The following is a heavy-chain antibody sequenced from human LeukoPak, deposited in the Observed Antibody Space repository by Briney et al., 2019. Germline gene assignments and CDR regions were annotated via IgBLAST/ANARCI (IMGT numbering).Heavy chain of an antibody. CDR1: GFTFSRSA. D-gene: IGHD6-6*01. Sequence: AGGSLRLSCAASGFTFSRSAMHWVRQAPGKGLQWVAIISYDGGNQYYADSVKGRFTISRDNSKNTLYLQMNSLRPEDTAVYFCVSLGYSSSSVRYWGQGTLVTVST. J-gene: IGHJ4*02. V-gene: IGHV3-30*04. CDR2: ISYDGGNQ. CDR3: VSLGYSSSSVRY.